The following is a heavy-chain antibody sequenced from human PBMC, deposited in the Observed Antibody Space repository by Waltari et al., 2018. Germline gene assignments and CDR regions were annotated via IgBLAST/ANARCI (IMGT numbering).Heavy chain of an antibody. V-gene: IGHV3-48*03. Sequence: EVQLVESGGGLVQAGGSLRLYCAASGFTFRSYEMNWVRQVPGKGLEWISYISGSGSNKYHTDSVKGRFTISRDNAKNSLSLQMYSLRVEDTAVYYCVRNAVWSGPDCWGQGTLVTVSS. CDR3: VRNAVWSGPDC. J-gene: IGHJ4*02. CDR1: GFTFRSYE. CDR2: ISGSGSNK. D-gene: IGHD3-3*01.